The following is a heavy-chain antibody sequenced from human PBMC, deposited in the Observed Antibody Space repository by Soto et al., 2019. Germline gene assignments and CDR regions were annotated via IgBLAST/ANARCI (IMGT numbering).Heavy chain of an antibody. CDR2: ISWDGGST. Sequence: SGGSLRLSCAASGFTFDDYTMHWVRQAPGKGLEWVSLISWDGGSTYYADSVKGRFTISRDNSKNSLYLQMNSLRTEDTALYYCAKEASGAHYYYYGMDVWGQGTTVTVSS. CDR3: AKEASGAHYYYYGMDV. V-gene: IGHV3-43*01. D-gene: IGHD3-10*01. CDR1: GFTFDDYT. J-gene: IGHJ6*02.